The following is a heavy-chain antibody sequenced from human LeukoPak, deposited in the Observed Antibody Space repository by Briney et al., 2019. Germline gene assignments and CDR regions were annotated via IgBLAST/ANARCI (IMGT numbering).Heavy chain of an antibody. Sequence: GESLKISCKGSGYSFIRYWIGWVRQMPGKGLEWMGIIYPGDSDTRYSPSFQGQVTISADKSISTAYLQWSSLKASDTAMYYCARLGACSGNTCYSGDYWGQGTLVTVPS. D-gene: IGHD2-15*01. V-gene: IGHV5-51*01. J-gene: IGHJ4*02. CDR1: GYSFIRYW. CDR3: ARLGACSGNTCYSGDY. CDR2: IYPGDSDT.